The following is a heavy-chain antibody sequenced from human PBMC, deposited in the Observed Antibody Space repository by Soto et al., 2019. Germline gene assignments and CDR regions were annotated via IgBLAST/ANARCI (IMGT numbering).Heavy chain of an antibody. Sequence: ASVKVSCKASGYSFTTYGMAWVRQAPGQGLEWMGWISTDKGNTKYAQNFQSRATLTTDTSTSTAYMELRSLRSDVTAVYYCARDRDWNLDYWGEGTLVTISS. CDR3: ARDRDWNLDY. D-gene: IGHD2-21*02. V-gene: IGHV1-18*01. CDR2: ISTDKGNT. CDR1: GYSFTTYG. J-gene: IGHJ4*02.